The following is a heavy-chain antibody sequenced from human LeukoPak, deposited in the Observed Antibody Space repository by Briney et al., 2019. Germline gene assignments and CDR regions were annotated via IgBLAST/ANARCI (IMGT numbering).Heavy chain of an antibody. CDR2: ISYDGSNK. D-gene: IGHD6-13*01. Sequence: GGSLRLSCAASGFTFSSYAMHWVRQAPGKGLEWVAVISYDGSNKYYADSVKGRFTISRDNSKNTLYLQMNSLRAEDTAVYYCARGTPPYSTTKHYFDYWGQGTLVTVSS. J-gene: IGHJ4*02. CDR1: GFTFSSYA. CDR3: ARGTPPYSTTKHYFDY. V-gene: IGHV3-30*04.